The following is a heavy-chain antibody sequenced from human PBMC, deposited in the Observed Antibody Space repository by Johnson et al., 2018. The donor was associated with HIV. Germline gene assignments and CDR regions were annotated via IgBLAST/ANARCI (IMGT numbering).Heavy chain of an antibody. CDR3: AKAFSTFHDAFDI. CDR2: ISYDGSNK. V-gene: IGHV3-30-3*01. CDR1: GFTFSSYA. D-gene: IGHD2/OR15-2a*01. J-gene: IGHJ3*02. Sequence: QVQLVESGGGLVQPGGSLRLSCAASGFTFSSYAMHWVRQAPGKGLEWVAVISYDGSNKYYADSVKGRFTISRDNSKNTLYLQMNSLRAEDTAVYFCAKAFSTFHDAFDIWGQGTMVTVSS.